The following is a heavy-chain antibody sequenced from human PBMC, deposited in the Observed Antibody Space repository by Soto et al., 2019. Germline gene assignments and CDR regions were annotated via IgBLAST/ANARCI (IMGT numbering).Heavy chain of an antibody. J-gene: IGHJ3*02. D-gene: IGHD2-2*01. CDR2: IYYSGST. CDR3: AVPAAMDDAFDI. CDR1: GGSISSYY. Sequence: SETLSLTCTVSGGSISSYYWSWIRQPPGKGLEWIGYIYYSGSTNYNPSLKSRVTISVDTSKNQFSLKLSSVTAADTAVYYCAVPAAMDDAFDIWGQGTMVTVSS. V-gene: IGHV4-59*01.